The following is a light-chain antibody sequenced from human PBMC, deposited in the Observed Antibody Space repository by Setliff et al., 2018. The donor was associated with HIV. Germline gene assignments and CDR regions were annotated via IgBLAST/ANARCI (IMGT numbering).Light chain of an antibody. CDR1: SSNIETNP. CDR3: TSWDDSLVWV. CDR2: SND. Sequence: VLTQPPSTSGTPGQRVTISCSGSSSNIETNPVNWYLQLPGTAPKLLIYSNDQRPSGVPDRFSGSKSDTSATLAISGLQPEDEAVYYCTSWDDSLVWVFGGGTQLTVL. J-gene: IGLJ3*02. V-gene: IGLV1-44*01.